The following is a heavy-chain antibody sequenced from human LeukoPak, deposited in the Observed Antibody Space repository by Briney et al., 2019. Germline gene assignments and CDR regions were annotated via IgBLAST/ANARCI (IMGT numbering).Heavy chain of an antibody. J-gene: IGHJ4*02. D-gene: IGHD3-9*01. Sequence: ASVKVSCKASGYTFTSYYMHWGRQAPGQGLEWMGIINPSGGSTSYAQKFQGRVTMTRDTSTSTVYMELSSLRSEDTAVYYCARAQVEYDILTGYYGRHLDYWGQGTLVTVSS. V-gene: IGHV1-46*01. CDR1: GYTFTSYY. CDR3: ARAQVEYDILTGYYGRHLDY. CDR2: INPSGGST.